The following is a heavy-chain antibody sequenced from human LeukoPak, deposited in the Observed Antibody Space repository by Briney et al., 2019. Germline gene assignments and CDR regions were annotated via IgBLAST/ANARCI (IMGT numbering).Heavy chain of an antibody. Sequence: GESLKISCKGSGYSFTSYWVGWVRQMPGQGPEWMGIINPGDSDTRYSSSFQGQVTISADKSISTAYLQWSSLKASDTAMYYCARLITARTFDYWGQGTLVTVSS. D-gene: IGHD6-6*01. V-gene: IGHV5-51*01. CDR3: ARLITARTFDY. CDR2: INPGDSDT. J-gene: IGHJ4*02. CDR1: GYSFTSYW.